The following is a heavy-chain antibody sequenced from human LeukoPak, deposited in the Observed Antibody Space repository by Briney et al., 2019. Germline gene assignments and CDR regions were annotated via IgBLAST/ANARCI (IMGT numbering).Heavy chain of an antibody. CDR3: AKIHGYYVMAYYHGKDV. D-gene: IGHD2/OR15-2a*01. CDR2: ISYDGSNK. V-gene: IGHV3-30*18. CDR1: GFTFSRYG. Sequence: GRSLRLSCAASGFTFSRYGMHWVRRAPGKGLEWVAVISYDGSNKYYADSVKGRFTISRDNSKNTLYLQMNSLRAEDTAVYYCAKIHGYYVMAYYHGKDVRGKGTTVTVSS. J-gene: IGHJ6*04.